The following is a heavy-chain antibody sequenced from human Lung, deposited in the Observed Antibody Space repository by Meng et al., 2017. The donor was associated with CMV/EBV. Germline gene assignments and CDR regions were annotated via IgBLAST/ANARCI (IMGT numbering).Heavy chain of an antibody. Sequence: SXTXSLXCTVSGGSVSSSSYYWGWIRQPPGQGLEWVATVYYSGSTFYNPSLKSRVNISVDRSKNQFSLKLSSVTAADTAVYYCARDRDSNYGLFDYRGQGTLVTSPQ. J-gene: IGHJ4*02. V-gene: IGHV4-39*07. CDR3: ARDRDSNYGLFDY. CDR2: VYYSGST. D-gene: IGHD4-11*01. CDR1: GGSVSSSSYY.